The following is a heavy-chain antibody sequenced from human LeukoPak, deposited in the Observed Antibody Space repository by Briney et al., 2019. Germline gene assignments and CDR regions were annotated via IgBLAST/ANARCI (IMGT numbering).Heavy chain of an antibody. CDR1: GYTFTSYD. V-gene: IGHV1-8*01. D-gene: IGHD6-6*01. CDR3: ARRRSSIAAFYYYYMDV. J-gene: IGHJ6*03. CDR2: MNPNSGNT. Sequence: GASVKVSCEASGYTFTSYDINWVRQATGQGLEWMGWMNPNSGNTGYAQKFQGRGTMTRNTSISTAYMELSSLRSEDTAVYYCARRRSSIAAFYYYYMDVWGKGTTVTVSS.